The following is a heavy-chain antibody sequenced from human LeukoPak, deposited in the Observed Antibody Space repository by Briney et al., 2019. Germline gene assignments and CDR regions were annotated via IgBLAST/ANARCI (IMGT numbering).Heavy chain of an antibody. J-gene: IGHJ4*02. CDR2: INPNSGAS. D-gene: IGHD3-10*01. CDR3: ARRAGPYYFDY. CDR1: GYTFTGYY. V-gene: IGHV1-2*02. Sequence: ASVKVSCKASGYTFTGYYIHWVRQAPGQGLDWMGWINPNSGASNYAQKFQGRVTMTRDTSISTAYMELSSLRSDDTAVYYCARRAGPYYFDYWGQGTLVTVSS.